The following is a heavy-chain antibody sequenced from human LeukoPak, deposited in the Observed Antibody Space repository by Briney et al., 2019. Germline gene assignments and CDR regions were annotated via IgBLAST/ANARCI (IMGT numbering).Heavy chain of an antibody. V-gene: IGHV3-23*01. CDR3: ARGTPSSSGWLYYGMDV. CDR1: GFTFSSYA. Sequence: QTGGSLRLSCAASGFTFSSYAMSWVRQAPGKGLEWVSAISGSGGSTYYADSVKGRFTISRDNSKNTLYLQMNSLRAEDTAVYYCARGTPSSSGWLYYGMDVWGQGTTVTVSS. J-gene: IGHJ6*02. D-gene: IGHD6-19*01. CDR2: ISGSGGST.